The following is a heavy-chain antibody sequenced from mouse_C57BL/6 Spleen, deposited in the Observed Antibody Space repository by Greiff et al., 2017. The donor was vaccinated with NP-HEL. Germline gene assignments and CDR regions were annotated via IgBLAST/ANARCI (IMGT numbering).Heavy chain of an antibody. Sequence: DVKLVESGGDLVKPGGSLKLSCAASGFTFSSYGMSWVRQTPDKRLEWVATISSGGSYTYYPDSVKGRFTISRDNAKNTLYLQMSSLKSEDTAMYYCARGQAVVAKDAMDYWGQGTSVTVSS. CDR1: GFTFSSYG. V-gene: IGHV5-6*02. J-gene: IGHJ4*01. CDR3: ARGQAVVAKDAMDY. CDR2: ISSGGSYT. D-gene: IGHD1-1*01.